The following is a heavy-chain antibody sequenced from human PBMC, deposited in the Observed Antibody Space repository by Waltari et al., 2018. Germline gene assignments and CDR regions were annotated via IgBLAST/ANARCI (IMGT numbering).Heavy chain of an antibody. CDR1: GGSFSGYY. CDR2: INHAGNR. Sequence: QVQLQQWGAGLLQPSETLSLTCAVYGGSFSGYYWGWVRQPPGKGLEWIGEINHAGNRNHHPSLRSRGTMLVDTSKGQFSLKLHSVTAADTAVYFCVRLEDCSGPGGNCYSRDPFATDVWGQGTTVTVSS. CDR3: VRLEDCSGPGGNCYSRDPFATDV. V-gene: IGHV4-34*02. D-gene: IGHD2-15*01. J-gene: IGHJ6*02.